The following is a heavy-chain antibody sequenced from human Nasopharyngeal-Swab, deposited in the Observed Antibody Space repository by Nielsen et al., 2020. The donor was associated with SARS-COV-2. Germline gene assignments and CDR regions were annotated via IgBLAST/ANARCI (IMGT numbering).Heavy chain of an antibody. D-gene: IGHD5-12*01. CDR3: ARDPSGYDSDY. CDR1: GYTFTSYY. V-gene: IGHV1-2*02. Sequence: ASVKVSCKASGYTFTSYYMHWVRQAPGQGLEWMGIINPSGGSTNYAQKFQGRVTMTRDTSISTAYMELSRLRSDDTAVYYCARDPSGYDSDYWGQGTLVTVSS. CDR2: INPSGGST. J-gene: IGHJ4*02.